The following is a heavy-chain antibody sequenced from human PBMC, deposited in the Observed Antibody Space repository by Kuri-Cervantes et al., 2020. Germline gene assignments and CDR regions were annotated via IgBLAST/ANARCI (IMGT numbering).Heavy chain of an antibody. Sequence: SETLSLTCTVSGGSISSSSYYWGWIRQPPGKGLEWIGSIYYSGSTYYNPSLKSQVTISVDTSKNQFSLKLSSVTAADTAVYYCARDSSSYYYYGMDVWGQGTTVTVSS. CDR1: GGSISSSSYY. CDR3: ARDSSSYYYYGMDV. CDR2: IYYSGST. D-gene: IGHD6-6*01. V-gene: IGHV4-39*07. J-gene: IGHJ6*02.